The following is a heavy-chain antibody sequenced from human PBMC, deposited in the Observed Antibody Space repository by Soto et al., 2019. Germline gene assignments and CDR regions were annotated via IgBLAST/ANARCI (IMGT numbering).Heavy chain of an antibody. CDR3: ARNPKTVNYGSGRITNWFDP. Sequence: SETLSLTCTVSGGSISSGGYYWSWIRQHPGKGLEWIGEINHSGSTNYNPSLKSRVTISVDTSKNQFSLKLSSVTAADTAVYYCARNPKTVNYGSGRITNWFDPWGQGTLVTVSS. CDR2: INHSGST. J-gene: IGHJ5*02. V-gene: IGHV4-31*02. D-gene: IGHD3-10*01. CDR1: GGSISSGGYY.